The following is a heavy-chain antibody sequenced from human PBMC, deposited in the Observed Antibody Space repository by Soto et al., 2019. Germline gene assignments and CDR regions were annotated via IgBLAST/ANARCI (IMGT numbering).Heavy chain of an antibody. D-gene: IGHD5-18*01. J-gene: IGHJ4*02. V-gene: IGHV3-73*02. CDR2: IRSKANSYAT. Sequence: EVQLVESGGGLVQPGGSLKLSCAASGFTLSGSAMHWVRQASGKGLEWVGRIRSKANSYATAYVASVKGRFTISRHDSKNTAYLQMNSLKTEDTAVYYCTSQGYSYGFVYWGQGTLVTVSS. CDR3: TSQGYSYGFVY. CDR1: GFTLSGSA.